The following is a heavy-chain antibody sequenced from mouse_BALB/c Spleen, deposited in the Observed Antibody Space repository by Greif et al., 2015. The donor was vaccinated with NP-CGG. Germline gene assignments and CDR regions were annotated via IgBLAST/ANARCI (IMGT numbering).Heavy chain of an antibody. CDR2: IYYSGTI. J-gene: IGHJ2*01. CDR3: ARYGYDYFDY. Sequence: EVKLVESGPGLVKPSQTVSLTCTVTGISITTGNYRWSWIRQFPGNKLEWIGNIYYSGTITYNPSLTSRTTITRDTSXNQFFLEINSLAAKDTAAYYCARYGYDYFDYWGQGTTLTVSS. CDR1: GISITTGNYR. V-gene: IGHV3-5*02. D-gene: IGHD2-2*01.